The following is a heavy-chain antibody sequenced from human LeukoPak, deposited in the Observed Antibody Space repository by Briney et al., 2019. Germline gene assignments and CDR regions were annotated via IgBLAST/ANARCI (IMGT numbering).Heavy chain of an antibody. Sequence: GGSLRLSCAASGFTFSSYAMSWVRQAPGKGLEWVALIWYDGTDTYYADAVKGRFTISRDDSKNTVYLQMNSLRAEDTAFYYCARGFLDFDFWGHGTLVTVSS. CDR1: GFTFSSYA. CDR2: IWYDGTDT. CDR3: ARGFLDFDF. J-gene: IGHJ4*01. D-gene: IGHD3-3*01. V-gene: IGHV3-33*08.